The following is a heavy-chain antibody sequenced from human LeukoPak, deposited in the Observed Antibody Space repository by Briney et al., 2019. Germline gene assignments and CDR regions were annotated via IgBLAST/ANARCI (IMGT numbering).Heavy chain of an antibody. J-gene: IGHJ5*02. CDR1: GFTFGSYG. CDR3: AKSFVGYCSGGSCYPPGGFDP. D-gene: IGHD2-15*01. CDR2: ISGSGGST. Sequence: GGTLRLSCAASGFTFGSYGMSWVRQAPGKGLEWVSAISGSGGSTYYADSVKGRFTISRDNAKNSLYLQMNSLRAEDTAVYYCAKSFVGYCSGGSCYPPGGFDPWGQGTLVTVSS. V-gene: IGHV3-23*01.